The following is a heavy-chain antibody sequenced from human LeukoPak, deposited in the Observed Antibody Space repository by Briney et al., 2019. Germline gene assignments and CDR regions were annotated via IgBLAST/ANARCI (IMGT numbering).Heavy chain of an antibody. J-gene: IGHJ6*03. CDR2: IKQDGSEK. CDR1: GFTFSNYW. Sequence: GGSLRLSCAASGFTFSNYWMSWVRQAPGKGLEWVATIKQDGSEKYYVDSVTGRFTISRDNAKNSLYLQMNSLRAEDTAVSYCARDSSTGWPYYYYCMDVWGKGTTVTVSS. D-gene: IGHD6-19*01. V-gene: IGHV3-7*01. CDR3: ARDSSTGWPYYYYCMDV.